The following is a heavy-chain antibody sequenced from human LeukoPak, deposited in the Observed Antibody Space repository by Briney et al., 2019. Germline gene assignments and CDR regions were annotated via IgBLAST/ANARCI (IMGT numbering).Heavy chain of an antibody. D-gene: IGHD3-10*01. CDR1: GFSFSSYW. CDR2: IEGDGSDT. CDR3: VRDGHRFDFDY. Sequence: PGGSLRLSCAASGFSFSSYWMHWVRQVPGKGLVWVSRIEGDGSDTAYADSAKGRFTISRDNAKNTLYLQMNSLRVDDTAVYYCVRDGHRFDFDYWGQGTLVTVSS. J-gene: IGHJ4*02. V-gene: IGHV3-74*03.